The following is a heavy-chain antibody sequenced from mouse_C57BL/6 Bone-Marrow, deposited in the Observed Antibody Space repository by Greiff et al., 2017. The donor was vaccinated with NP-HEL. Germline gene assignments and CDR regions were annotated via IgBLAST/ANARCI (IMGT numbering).Heavy chain of an antibody. CDR1: GFNIKDDY. D-gene: IGHD2-2*01. V-gene: IGHV14-4*01. J-gene: IGHJ3*01. Sequence: EVQLQQSGAELVRPGASVKLSCTASGFNIKDDYMHWVKQRPEQGLEWIGWIDPENGDTEYASKFQGKATITADTSSNTAYLQLSSLTSEDTAVYYCTTCYGYASFAYWGQGTLVTVSA. CDR2: IDPENGDT. CDR3: TTCYGYASFAY.